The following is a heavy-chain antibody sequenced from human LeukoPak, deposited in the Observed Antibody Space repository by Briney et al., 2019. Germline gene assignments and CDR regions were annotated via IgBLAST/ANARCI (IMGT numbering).Heavy chain of an antibody. D-gene: IGHD3-10*01. CDR2: XNTNGDDT. Sequence: GGSLRLSCSASGFTFSXXXXXXVRQAPGKGLEXXXXXNTNGDDTYYADSVXXRFTISRDNSKMTLYLQMSSLRAEDTAVYYCVKDLRGGGYYTSFDYWGQGTLVTVSS. CDR3: VKDLRGGGYYTSFDY. V-gene: IGHV3-64D*09. CDR1: GFTFSXXX. J-gene: IGHJ4*02.